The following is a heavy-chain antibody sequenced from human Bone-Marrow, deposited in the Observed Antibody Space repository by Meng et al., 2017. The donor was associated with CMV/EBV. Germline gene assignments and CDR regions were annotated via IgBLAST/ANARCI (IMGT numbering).Heavy chain of an antibody. V-gene: IGHV1-2*02. CDR3: TRGYSDSGGKRLDY. CDR1: GYTFTDYY. J-gene: IGHJ4*02. Sequence: ASVKVSCKASGYTFTDYYIHWVRQAPGQGPEWLGWINPNSGGTNYAQKFQGRVTMTRDTSISTTYMDLNSLISDDTAVYFCTRGYSDSGGKRLDYWGQGMLVTVS. D-gene: IGHD3-22*01. CDR2: INPNSGGT.